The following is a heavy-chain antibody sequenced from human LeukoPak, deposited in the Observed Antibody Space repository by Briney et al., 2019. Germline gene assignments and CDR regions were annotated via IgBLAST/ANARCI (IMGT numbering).Heavy chain of an antibody. CDR2: ISGSGGST. V-gene: IGHV3-23*01. CDR3: ARGPTLAF. J-gene: IGHJ1*01. Sequence: GGSLRLSCAASGFTFSSYNMNWVRQAPGKGLEWVSAISGSGGSTYYADSVKGRFTISRDNSKNSLYLQLTNLRVDDTAVYYCARGPTLAFWGQGTLVTVSS. CDR1: GFTFSSYN.